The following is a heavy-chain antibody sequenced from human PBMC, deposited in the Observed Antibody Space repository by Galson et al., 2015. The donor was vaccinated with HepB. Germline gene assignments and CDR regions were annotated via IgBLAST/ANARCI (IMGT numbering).Heavy chain of an antibody. D-gene: IGHD2-21*02. CDR3: ARDLFRTGVVTVTAGAFDI. CDR2: ISVDSNAI. Sequence: SLRLSCAASKFTFSTCSMNWVRQAPEKGLEWVSYISVDSNAIYYADSVKGRFTISRDNAKNSLYLQMNSLRAEDTAMYYCARDLFRTGVVTVTAGAFDIWGQGTAVTVSS. J-gene: IGHJ3*02. V-gene: IGHV3-48*04. CDR1: KFTFSTCS.